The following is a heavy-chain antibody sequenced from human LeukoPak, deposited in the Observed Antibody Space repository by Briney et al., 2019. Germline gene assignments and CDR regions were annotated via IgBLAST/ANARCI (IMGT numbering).Heavy chain of an antibody. CDR2: ISGSGGST. D-gene: IGHD6-13*01. V-gene: IGHV3-23*01. CDR3: AKGLGYSSSWPYYYYYGMDV. Sequence: GGSLRLSCAASGFTFSSYAMSWIRQAPGKGLEWVSAISGSGGSTYYADSVKGRFTISRDNSKNTLYLQMNSLRAEDTAVYYCAKGLGYSSSWPYYYYYGMDVWGQGTTVTVSS. CDR1: GFTFSSYA. J-gene: IGHJ6*02.